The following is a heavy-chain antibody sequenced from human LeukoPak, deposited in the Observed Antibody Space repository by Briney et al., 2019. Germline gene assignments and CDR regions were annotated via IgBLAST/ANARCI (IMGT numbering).Heavy chain of an antibody. CDR2: INHRGDT. D-gene: IGHD2-2*01. Sequence: SETLSLTCAVYGESLSRYYWTWIRQPPGKGLEWIGEINHRGDTNYNPSLKSRVTISVDTSKNQFSLKARSVTAADTGVYYCARPGYCSATTCTGHLDVWGQGTLATVSS. V-gene: IGHV4-34*01. CDR3: ARPGYCSATTCTGHLDV. CDR1: GESLSRYY. J-gene: IGHJ4*02.